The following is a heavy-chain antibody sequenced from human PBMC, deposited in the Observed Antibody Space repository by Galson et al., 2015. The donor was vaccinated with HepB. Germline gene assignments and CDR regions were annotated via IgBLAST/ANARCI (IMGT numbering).Heavy chain of an antibody. CDR1: GFTFSSYS. V-gene: IGHV3-48*01. D-gene: IGHD2-21*02. CDR3: ARDSGGVTRGSSDY. CDR2: ISSSSSTI. J-gene: IGHJ4*02. Sequence: SLRLSCAASGFTFSSYSMNWVRQAPGKGLEWVSYISSSSSTIYYADSVKGRFTISRDNAKNSLYLQMNSLRAEDTAVYYCARDSGGVTRGSSDYWGQGTLVTVSS.